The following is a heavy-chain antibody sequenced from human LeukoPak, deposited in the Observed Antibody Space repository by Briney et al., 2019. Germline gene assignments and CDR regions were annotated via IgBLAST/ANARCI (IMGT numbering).Heavy chain of an antibody. D-gene: IGHD1-7*01. J-gene: IGHJ3*02. CDR1: GFTFSSYG. CDR3: ASVITGTDDEAFDI. V-gene: IGHV3-33*01. CDR2: IWYDGSNK. Sequence: GGSLRLSCAASGFTFSSYGMHWVRQAPGKGLEWVAVIWYDGSNKYYADSVKGRFTISRDNSKNTLYLRMNSLRAEDTAAYYCASVITGTDDEAFDIWGQGTMVTVSS.